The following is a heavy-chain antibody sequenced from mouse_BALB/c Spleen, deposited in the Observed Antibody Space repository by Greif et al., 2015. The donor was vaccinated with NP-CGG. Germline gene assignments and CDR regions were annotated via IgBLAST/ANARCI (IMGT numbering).Heavy chain of an antibody. CDR2: ISNLAYSI. D-gene: IGHD1-1*01. CDR3: ARDYYGSSYYFDY. Sequence: EVKLVESGGGLVRPGGSRKLSCAASGFTFSDYGMAWVRQAPGKGPEWVAFISNLAYSIYYADTVTGRFTISRENAKNTLYLEMSSLRSEDTAMYYCARDYYGSSYYFDYWGQGTTLTVSS. J-gene: IGHJ2*01. CDR1: GFTFSDYG. V-gene: IGHV5-15*02.